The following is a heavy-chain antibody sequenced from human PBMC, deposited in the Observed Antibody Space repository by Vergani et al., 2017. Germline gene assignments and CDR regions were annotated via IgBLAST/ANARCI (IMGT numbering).Heavy chain of an antibody. CDR1: GGSISSGSYY. CDR3: ARGDGYSNYDFYDYYMDV. D-gene: IGHD4-11*01. J-gene: IGHJ6*03. Sequence: QVQLQESGPGLVKPSQTLSLTCTVSGGSISSGSYYWSWIRQPAGKGLEWIGRIYTSGSTNYNPSLKSRVTISVDTSKNQFSLKLSSVTAADTAVYYCARGDGYSNYDFYDYYMDVWGRGTTVTVSS. CDR2: IYTSGST. V-gene: IGHV4-61*02.